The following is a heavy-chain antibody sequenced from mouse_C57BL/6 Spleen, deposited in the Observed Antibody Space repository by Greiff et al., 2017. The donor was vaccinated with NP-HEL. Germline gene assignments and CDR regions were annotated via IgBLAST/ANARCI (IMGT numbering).Heavy chain of an antibody. D-gene: IGHD2-4*01. J-gene: IGHJ1*03. CDR2: INYDGSST. CDR1: GFTFSDYY. Sequence: EVKLMESEGGLVQPGSSMKLSCTASGFTFSDYYMAWVRQVPEKGLEWVANINYDGSSTYYLDSLKSRFIISRDNAKNILYLQMSSLKSEDTATYYCARRDYDWYFDVWGTGTTVTVSS. V-gene: IGHV5-16*02. CDR3: ARRDYDWYFDV.